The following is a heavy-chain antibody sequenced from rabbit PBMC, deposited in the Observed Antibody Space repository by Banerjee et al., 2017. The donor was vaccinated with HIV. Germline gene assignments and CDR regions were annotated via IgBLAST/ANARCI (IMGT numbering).Heavy chain of an antibody. Sequence: QSLDESGGDLVKPGASLTLTCTASGFSFSSNYYMCWARQASGKGLEWIGCIVADNSGSTYYANWAKGRFTITKTSSTMVTLQMTSLTAADTATYFCARDDVSSSGYVFTLWGQGTLVTVS. D-gene: IGHD1-1*01. J-gene: IGHJ4*01. V-gene: IGHV1S40*01. CDR2: IVADNSGST. CDR3: ARDDVSSSGYVFTL. CDR1: GFSFSSNYY.